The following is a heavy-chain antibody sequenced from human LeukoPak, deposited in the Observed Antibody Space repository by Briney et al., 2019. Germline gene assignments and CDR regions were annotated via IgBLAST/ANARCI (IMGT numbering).Heavy chain of an antibody. J-gene: IGHJ3*02. V-gene: IGHV4-4*07. CDR2: IYTSGST. D-gene: IGHD3-22*01. CDR1: GGSISSYY. CDR3: AGWYYYDSSGCHGGAFDI. Sequence: SETLSLTCTVSGGSISSYYWSWIRQPAGKGLEWIGRIYTSGSTNYNPSLKSRVTISVDKSKNQFSLKLSSVTAADTAVYYCAGWYYYDSSGCHGGAFDIWGQGTMVTVSS.